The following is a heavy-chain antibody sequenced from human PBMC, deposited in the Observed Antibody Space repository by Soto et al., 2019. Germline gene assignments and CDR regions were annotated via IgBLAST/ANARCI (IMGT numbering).Heavy chain of an antibody. D-gene: IGHD3-22*01. CDR3: AKSFYDRSGFVDY. CDR2: ISGRGGST. V-gene: IGHV3-23*01. J-gene: IGHJ4*02. Sequence: EVQLLESGGGLVQPGGSLRLSCAASGFTFSSYAMSWVRQTPGKGLEWVSGISGRGGSTYYADSVKGRFTISRDSSKNTLYLQMNSMRAEDTAVYYCAKSFYDRSGFVDYWGQGTRVTVST. CDR1: GFTFSSYA.